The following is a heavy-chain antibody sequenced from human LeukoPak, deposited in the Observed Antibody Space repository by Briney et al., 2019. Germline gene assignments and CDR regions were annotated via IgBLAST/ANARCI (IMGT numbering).Heavy chain of an antibody. V-gene: IGHV4-30-2*01. D-gene: IGHD3-10*01. CDR1: GGSISSGGYY. CDR3: ARASMVRGVIPYYYYGMDV. Sequence: ASETLSLTCTVSGGSISSGGYYWSWIRQPPGKGLEWIGYIYHSGSTYYNPSLKSRVTISVDRSKNQFSLQLNSVTPEDTAVYCCARASMVRGVIPYYYYGMDVWGQGTTVTVSS. J-gene: IGHJ6*02. CDR2: IYHSGST.